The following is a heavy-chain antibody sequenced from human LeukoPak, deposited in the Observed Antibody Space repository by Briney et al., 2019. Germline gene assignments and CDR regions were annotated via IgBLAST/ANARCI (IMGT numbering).Heavy chain of an antibody. V-gene: IGHV1-2*02. D-gene: IGHD6-19*01. Sequence: ASVKVSCKASGYTFTAYYMHWVRQAPGQGLEWMGWINPNSGGTNYAQKFQGRVTMTRDTSISTVYMELSRLRSDDTAVYYGARDFPSSGWYHPFDYWGQGILVTVSS. J-gene: IGHJ4*02. CDR3: ARDFPSSGWYHPFDY. CDR2: INPNSGGT. CDR1: GYTFTAYY.